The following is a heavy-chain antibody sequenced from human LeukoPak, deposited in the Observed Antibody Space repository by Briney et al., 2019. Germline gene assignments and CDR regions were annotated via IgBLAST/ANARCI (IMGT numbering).Heavy chain of an antibody. D-gene: IGHD6-6*01. CDR1: GFTFSTYS. J-gene: IGHJ4*02. CDR3: AREYSSSS. CDR2: ISSSSTYI. V-gene: IGHV3-21*01. Sequence: GGSLRLSCAASGFTFSTYSMNWVRQAPGKGLEWVSSISSSSTYIYYPDSVKGRFTISRDNAKNSLYLQMNSLRAEDTAVYYCAREYSSSSGGQGTLVTVSS.